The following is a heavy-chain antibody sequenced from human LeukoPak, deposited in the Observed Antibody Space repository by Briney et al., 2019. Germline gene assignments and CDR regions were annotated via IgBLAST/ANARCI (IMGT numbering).Heavy chain of an antibody. V-gene: IGHV4-4*09. Sequence: PSETLSLTCSVSGGSISGYYWSWIRQPPGQTLEWVGYIYSSGSTNYNPSLQSRVTMSVDTSMNQFSLRLSSVTAADTAVYYCARFTYTTRPSDVWGKGTTVTVSS. CDR3: ARFTYTTRPSDV. CDR2: IYSSGST. D-gene: IGHD3-16*01. J-gene: IGHJ6*04. CDR1: GGSISGYY.